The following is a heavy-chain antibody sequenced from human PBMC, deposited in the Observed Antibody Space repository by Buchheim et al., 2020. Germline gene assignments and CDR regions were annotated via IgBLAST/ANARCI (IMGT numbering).Heavy chain of an antibody. J-gene: IGHJ4*02. CDR2: INPSGGST. Sequence: QVQLVQSGAEVKKPGASVKVSCKASGYTFTSYYMHWVRQAPGQGLEWMGIINPSGGSTSYAQKFQGRVTMTRDTSTSTVYMELGSLRSEDTAVYYCARVHCSGGSCYRGYFDYWGQGTL. V-gene: IGHV1-46*03. D-gene: IGHD2-15*01. CDR1: GYTFTSYY. CDR3: ARVHCSGGSCYRGYFDY.